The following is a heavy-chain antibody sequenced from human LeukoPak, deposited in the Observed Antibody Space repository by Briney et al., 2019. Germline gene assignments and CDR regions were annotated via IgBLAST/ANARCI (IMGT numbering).Heavy chain of an antibody. J-gene: IGHJ6*03. D-gene: IGHD3-22*01. V-gene: IGHV3-7*01. Sequence: PGGSLRLSCAASGFTFSSYWMSWVRQAPGKGLEWVANIKQDGSEKYYVDSVKGRFTISRDNAKNSLYLQMNSLRAEDTAVYYCARDPSMYYYDDSGQKVYHSYYMDVWGKGTTVTVSS. CDR1: GFTFSSYW. CDR3: ARDPSMYYYDDSGQKVYHSYYMDV. CDR2: IKQDGSEK.